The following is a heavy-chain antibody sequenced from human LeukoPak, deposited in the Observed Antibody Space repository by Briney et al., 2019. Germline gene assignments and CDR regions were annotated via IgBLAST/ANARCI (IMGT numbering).Heavy chain of an antibody. CDR2: IYYSGST. CDR1: GGSISSGDYY. J-gene: IGHJ4*02. V-gene: IGHV4-39*01. Sequence: SETLSLTCTVSGGSISSGDYYWGWIRQPPGKGLEWIGSIYYSGSTYYNPSLKSRVTISVDTSKNQFSLKLSSVTAADTAVYYCARHGYCSGGSCPYYWGQGTLVTVSS. CDR3: ARHGYCSGGSCPYY. D-gene: IGHD2-15*01.